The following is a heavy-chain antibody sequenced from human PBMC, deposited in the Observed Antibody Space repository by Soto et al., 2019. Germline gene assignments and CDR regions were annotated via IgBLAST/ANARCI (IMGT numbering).Heavy chain of an antibody. J-gene: IGHJ4*02. CDR3: ARGQRGYSYGYVDY. D-gene: IGHD5-18*01. CDR2: IKQDGSEK. CDR1: GFTFSSYW. Sequence: PGGSLRLSCAASGFTFSSYWMSWVRQAPGKGLEWVANIKQDGSEKYYVDSVKGRFTISRDNAKNSLYLQMNSLRAEDTAVYYCARGQRGYSYGYVDYWGQGTLVTVSS. V-gene: IGHV3-7*03.